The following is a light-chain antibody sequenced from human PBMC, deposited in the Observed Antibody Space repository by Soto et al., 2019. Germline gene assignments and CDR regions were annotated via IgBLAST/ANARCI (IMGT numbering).Light chain of an antibody. V-gene: IGLV6-57*01. CDR3: QSYDSSNSGV. CDR1: SGSIASYY. CDR2: EDT. Sequence: NFMLTQPHSVSASPGKTVTISCTRSSGSIASYYVQWYQQRPGSSPTTVIYEDTQRPSGVPDRFSGSIDSSSNSASLTISGLKTEDEADYYCQSYDSSNSGVFGGGTKLTVL. J-gene: IGLJ3*02.